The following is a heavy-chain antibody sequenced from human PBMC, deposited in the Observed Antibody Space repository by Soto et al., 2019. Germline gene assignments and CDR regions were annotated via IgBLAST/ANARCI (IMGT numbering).Heavy chain of an antibody. CDR3: ARGVTVFGLVSRFWFGP. J-gene: IGHJ5*02. D-gene: IGHD3-3*01. V-gene: IGHV4-30-4*01. CDR1: GGSISSGDYS. CDR2: IYNSGIT. Sequence: SETLSLTCTVSGGSISSGDYSWSWVRQSPGKGLEWIGHIYNSGITYYNPSLKSRVVISIDTSRNQFSLRLNSLTAADRAVYFCARGVTVFGLVSRFWFGPWGQGTVVTVSS.